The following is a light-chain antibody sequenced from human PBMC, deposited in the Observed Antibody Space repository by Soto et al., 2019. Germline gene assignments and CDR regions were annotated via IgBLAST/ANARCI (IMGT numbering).Light chain of an antibody. CDR1: SSDIGDYNY. CDR2: QVS. V-gene: IGLV2-14*01. J-gene: IGLJ2*01. Sequence: QSALTQPASVSGSPGQSITISCTGTSSDIGDYNYVSWYQHHPGKAPKLMIYQVSNRPSGVSNRFSGSKSGNTASLTISGLXXEDEADYYCTSYTASSXSXVLFGGGTKL. CDR3: TSYTASSXSXVL.